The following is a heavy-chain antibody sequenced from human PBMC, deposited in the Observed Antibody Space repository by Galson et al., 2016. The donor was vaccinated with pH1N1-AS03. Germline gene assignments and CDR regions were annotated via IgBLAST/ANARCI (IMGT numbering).Heavy chain of an antibody. J-gene: IGHJ6*02. CDR2: IYHAANT. Sequence: ETLSLTCTVSGLSISSGSYWGWIRQSPGKGLEWIGNIYHAANTYYNPSFKTRVTMSVDTSKSQFSLSLRSVTAADTAMYYCAREGRYFDRLWNGLDVWGQGTTVTVAS. CDR1: GLSISSGSY. V-gene: IGHV4-38-2*02. D-gene: IGHD3-9*01. CDR3: AREGRYFDRLWNGLDV.